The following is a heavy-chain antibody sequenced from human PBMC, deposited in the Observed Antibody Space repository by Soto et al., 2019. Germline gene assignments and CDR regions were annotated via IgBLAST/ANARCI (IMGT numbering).Heavy chain of an antibody. D-gene: IGHD5-12*01. Sequence: SETLSLTCAVSGGSISSGGYSWSWIRQPPGKGLEWIGYIYHSGSTYYNPSLKSRVTISVDRSKNQFSLKLSSVTAADTAVYYCARAGNLARWLQPLAYWGQGTLVTV. CDR1: GGSISSGGYS. J-gene: IGHJ4*02. CDR3: ARAGNLARWLQPLAY. V-gene: IGHV4-30-2*01. CDR2: IYHSGST.